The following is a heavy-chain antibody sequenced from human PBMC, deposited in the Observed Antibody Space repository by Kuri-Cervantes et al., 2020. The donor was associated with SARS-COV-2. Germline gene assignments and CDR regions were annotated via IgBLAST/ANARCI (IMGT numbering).Heavy chain of an antibody. CDR1: GGSFSGYY. D-gene: IGHD2-2*01. CDR2: IYYSGST. CDR3: ARTPATFLYWFDP. Sequence: ESLKISCAVYGGSFSGYYWSWIRQPPGKGLEWIGYIYYSGSTNYNPSLKSRVTISVDTSKNQFSLKLSSVTAADTAVYYCARTPATFLYWFDPWGQGTLVTVSS. J-gene: IGHJ5*02. V-gene: IGHV4-59*01.